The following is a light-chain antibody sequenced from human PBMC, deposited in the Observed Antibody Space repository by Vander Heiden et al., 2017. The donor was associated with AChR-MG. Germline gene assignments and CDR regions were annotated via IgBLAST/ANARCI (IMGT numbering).Light chain of an antibody. CDR3: QQYYSTPPWL. CDR1: QSVLYSSNNKNY. CDR2: WAS. Sequence: DIVMTQSPDSLAVSLGERATINCKSSQSVLYSSNNKNYLAWYQQKPGQPPKLLIYWASTRESGVPDRFSGSGSGTDFTLTISSLQAEDVAVYYCQQYYSTPPWLFGQRTKVEIK. J-gene: IGKJ1*01. V-gene: IGKV4-1*01.